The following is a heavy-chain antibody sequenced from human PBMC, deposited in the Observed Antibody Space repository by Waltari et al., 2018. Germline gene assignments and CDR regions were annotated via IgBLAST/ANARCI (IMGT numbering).Heavy chain of an antibody. Sequence: EVQLVQSGAEVKKPGATVKISCKASGYTFTDYYMHWVQQAPGKGLEWMGRVDPEDGETIYAEKFQGRVTITADTSTDTAYMELSSLRSEDTAVYYCATPFKYDSSGYYYMAFDIWGQGTMVTVSS. D-gene: IGHD3-22*01. V-gene: IGHV1-69-2*01. CDR1: GYTFTDYY. CDR3: ATPFKYDSSGYYYMAFDI. J-gene: IGHJ3*02. CDR2: VDPEDGET.